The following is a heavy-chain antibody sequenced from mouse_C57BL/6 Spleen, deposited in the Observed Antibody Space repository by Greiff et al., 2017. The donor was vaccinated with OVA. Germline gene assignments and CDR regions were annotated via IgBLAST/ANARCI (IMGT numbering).Heavy chain of an antibody. CDR3: ARPSGTDWFAY. J-gene: IGHJ3*01. D-gene: IGHD4-1*01. CDR2: ISSGSSTI. CDR1: GFTFSDYG. Sequence: EVQLVESGGGLVKPGGSLKLSCAASGFTFSDYGMHWVRQAPEKGLEWVAYISSGSSTIYYADTVKGRFTISRDNAKNTLFLQMTSLRSEDTAMYYCARPSGTDWFAYWGQGTLVTVSA. V-gene: IGHV5-17*01.